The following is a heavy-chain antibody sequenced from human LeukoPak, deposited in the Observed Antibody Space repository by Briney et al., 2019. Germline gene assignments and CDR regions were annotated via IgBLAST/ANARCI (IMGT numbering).Heavy chain of an antibody. CDR1: GFTFNIYA. D-gene: IGHD3-10*01. V-gene: IGHV3-23*01. CDR2: ISGRGTT. J-gene: IGHJ4*02. CDR3: AKDPMVRGSTYDY. Sequence: GASLTLSCAASGFTFNIYAMSWVRQAPGKGLEWVSAISGRGTTYYADSVKGRFTVSRDNSKNTLYLQMNSLRAEDTAVYYCAKDPMVRGSTYDYWGQGTLVTVSS.